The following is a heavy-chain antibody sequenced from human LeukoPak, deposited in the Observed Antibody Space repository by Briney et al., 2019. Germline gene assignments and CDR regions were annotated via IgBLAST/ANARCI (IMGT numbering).Heavy chain of an antibody. CDR1: AYTFTFFY. CDR3: ARDPPRVGAPDY. Sequence: GAAVTLSFTSAAYTFTFFYIHWVRQPPGPGKERMGWIYPTSGGTKYAQKFQGRVTMTWDTSISTAYMELSRLRSDDTAVYFCARDPPRVGAPDYWGQGTLLTVSS. J-gene: IGHJ4*02. V-gene: IGHV1-2*02. D-gene: IGHD1-26*01. CDR2: IYPTSGGT.